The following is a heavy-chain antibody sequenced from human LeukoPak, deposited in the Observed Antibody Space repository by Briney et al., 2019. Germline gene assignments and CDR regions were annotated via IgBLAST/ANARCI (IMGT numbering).Heavy chain of an antibody. CDR1: GGSISSNNW. CDR2: IYHSGSP. J-gene: IGHJ4*02. D-gene: IGHD6-6*01. V-gene: IGHV4-4*02. CDR3: ASGSSSSLDY. Sequence: SGTLSLTCAVSGGSISSNNWWGWVRQPPGKGLEWIGEIYHSGSPNYNPSLKSRVTISVDKSRNHFSLNLSSVTAADTAVYYCASGSSSSLDYWGQGTLVTVSS.